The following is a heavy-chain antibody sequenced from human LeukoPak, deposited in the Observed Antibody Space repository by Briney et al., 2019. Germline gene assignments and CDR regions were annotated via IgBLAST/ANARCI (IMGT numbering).Heavy chain of an antibody. Sequence: ASVKVSCKASGYTFTSYYMHWVRQAPGQRLEWMGWINAGNGITKYSQKFQGRVTITRDTSASTAYMELSGLRSEDAAVYYCARGDIYSGTPDVWGQGTTVTVSS. CDR2: INAGNGIT. CDR1: GYTFTSYY. V-gene: IGHV1-3*01. CDR3: ARGDIYSGTPDV. J-gene: IGHJ6*02. D-gene: IGHD2-15*01.